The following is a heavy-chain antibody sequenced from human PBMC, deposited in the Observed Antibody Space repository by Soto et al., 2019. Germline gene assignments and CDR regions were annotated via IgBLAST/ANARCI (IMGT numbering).Heavy chain of an antibody. CDR1: GGSFSGYY. V-gene: IGHV4-34*01. CDR3: ARTLLYCSSTSCHYYYYYGMDV. Sequence: XGTLSLTCAVYGGSFSGYYWSWIRQPPGKGLEWIGEINHSGSTNYNPSLKSRVTISVDTSKNQFSLKLSSVTAADTAVYYCARTLLYCSSTSCHYYYYYGMDVWGQGTTVTVSS. J-gene: IGHJ6*02. D-gene: IGHD2-2*01. CDR2: INHSGST.